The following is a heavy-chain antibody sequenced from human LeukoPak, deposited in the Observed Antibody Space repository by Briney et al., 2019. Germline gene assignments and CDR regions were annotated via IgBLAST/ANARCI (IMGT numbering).Heavy chain of an antibody. CDR2: ISYSGSVQ. CDR1: GFTFNNFG. V-gene: IGHV3-30*03. D-gene: IGHD2-21*02. CDR3: GRAPRDSRDWTGTLDY. Sequence: GVSLRLSCAASGFTFNNFGMHWVRQAPGKGLEWVSVISYSGSVQHYVDCVKGRFTIYRDDSKNTVHMQMNRLRVEDTAVYFCGRAPRDSRDWTGTLDYWGQGALVSVSS. J-gene: IGHJ4*02.